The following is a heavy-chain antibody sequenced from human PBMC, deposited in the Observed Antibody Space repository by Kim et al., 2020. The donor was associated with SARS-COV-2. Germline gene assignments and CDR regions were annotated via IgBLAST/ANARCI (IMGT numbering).Heavy chain of an antibody. Sequence: SPKFQGRITLTRDTSANTAYMELSSLGSEDSALYFCAKVTGSSWGYYFDYWGQGTLVTVSS. D-gene: IGHD6-13*01. J-gene: IGHJ4*02. V-gene: IGHV1-3*01. CDR3: AKVTGSSWGYYFDY.